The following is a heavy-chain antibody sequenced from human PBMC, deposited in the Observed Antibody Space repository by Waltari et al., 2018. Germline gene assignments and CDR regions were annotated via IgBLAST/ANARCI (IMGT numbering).Heavy chain of an antibody. V-gene: IGHV4-39*07. CDR3: ARQMVVVITPRPGYFDY. Sequence: QVQLQESGPGLVKPSETLSLTCAVSGGSFSSYWWGWIRQPPGTGLEWIGSIYGSSGSTEYNPSLKSRATISRDTSKNQFSLKLSSVTAADTAVYYCARQMVVVITPRPGYFDYWGQGVLVTVSS. D-gene: IGHD3-22*01. J-gene: IGHJ4*02. CDR2: IYGSSGST. CDR1: GGSFSSYW.